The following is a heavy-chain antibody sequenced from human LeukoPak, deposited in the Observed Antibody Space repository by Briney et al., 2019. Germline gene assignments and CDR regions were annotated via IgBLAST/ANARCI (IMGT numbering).Heavy chain of an antibody. CDR2: INTDGSST. D-gene: IGHD3-22*01. Sequence: GESLRLSCAASGFTFSNYWMHWVRQAPGKGLVWVSRINTDGSSTNYADSVKGRFTISRDNAKNTLYLQMNSLRGEDTAVYYCTTDRYYDNSELQFQHWGQGTLVTVSS. J-gene: IGHJ1*01. V-gene: IGHV3-74*01. CDR3: TTDRYYDNSELQFQH. CDR1: GFTFSNYW.